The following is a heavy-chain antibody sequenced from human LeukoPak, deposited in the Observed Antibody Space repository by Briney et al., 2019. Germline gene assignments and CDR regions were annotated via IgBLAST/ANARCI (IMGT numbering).Heavy chain of an antibody. V-gene: IGHV3-11*01. Sequence: GGSLRLSCAASQFTFSDYYMSWIRQAPGKGLEWVSYISQSGSFVYYTDSVKGRFTISRDNGNNSLYLQMNSLRAEDTAVYYCARCNYDILTGYRFDYWGQGTLVTVSS. D-gene: IGHD3-9*01. CDR2: ISQSGSFV. CDR3: ARCNYDILTGYRFDY. J-gene: IGHJ4*02. CDR1: QFTFSDYY.